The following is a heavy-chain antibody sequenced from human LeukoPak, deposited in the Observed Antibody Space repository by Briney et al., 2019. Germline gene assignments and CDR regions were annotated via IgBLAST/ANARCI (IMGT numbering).Heavy chain of an antibody. J-gene: IGHJ6*03. CDR3: ARDLTFPLGKEWLRDSPYYYYMDV. V-gene: IGHV3-21*01. Sequence: GGSLRLSCAASGFTFTSYNMNWVRQAPGKGLEWVSSITSSSSYIYYADSVKGRFTISRDNAKNSLYLQMNSLRAEDTAVYYCARDLTFPLGKEWLRDSPYYYYMDVWGKGTTVTVSS. CDR2: ITSSSSYI. CDR1: GFTFTSYN. D-gene: IGHD5-12*01.